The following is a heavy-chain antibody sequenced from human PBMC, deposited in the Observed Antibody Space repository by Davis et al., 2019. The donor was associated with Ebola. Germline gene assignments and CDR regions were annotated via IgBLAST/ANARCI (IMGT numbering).Heavy chain of an antibody. J-gene: IGHJ4*02. CDR2: IYYGGTT. Sequence: SETLSLTCAVYGASFSGYYWSWIRQPPGKGLEWIGNIYYGGTTNYNPSLKSRVTISGDTSKNQFSLNVNSVTAADTAMYYCARTPQYTSYGSYFDYWGQGALVTVSS. CDR1: GASFSGYY. V-gene: IGHV4-59*01. CDR3: ARTPQYTSYGSYFDY. D-gene: IGHD1-26*01.